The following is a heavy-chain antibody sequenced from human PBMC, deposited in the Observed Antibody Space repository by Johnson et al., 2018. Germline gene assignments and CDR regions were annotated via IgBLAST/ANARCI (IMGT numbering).Heavy chain of an antibody. CDR1: GFTFSSYA. CDR3: ARDTLVQFHYGMDV. J-gene: IGHJ6*02. Sequence: QVQLVQSGGGVVQXGRSXRLXCAASGFTFSSYAMPWVSPAPGKGLESVAVISNDGRNNHYADSVKGRFPISRDNSKNTLYLQMNSLTGEDTAVYYCARDTLVQFHYGMDVWGQGTTVTVSS. CDR2: ISNDGRNN. V-gene: IGHV3-30*04. D-gene: IGHD5-24*01.